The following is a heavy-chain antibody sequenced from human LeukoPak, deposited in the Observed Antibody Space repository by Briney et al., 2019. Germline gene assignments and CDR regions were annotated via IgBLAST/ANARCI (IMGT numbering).Heavy chain of an antibody. J-gene: IGHJ4*02. Sequence: SETLSLTCTVPGGSISSYYWSWIRQPPGKGLEWIGYIYYSGSTNYNPSLKSRVTISVDTSKNQFSLKLSSVTAADTAVYYCASTVLIGSHFDYWGQGTLVTVSS. CDR1: GGSISSYY. D-gene: IGHD2-21*01. CDR3: ASTVLIGSHFDY. CDR2: IYYSGST. V-gene: IGHV4-59*01.